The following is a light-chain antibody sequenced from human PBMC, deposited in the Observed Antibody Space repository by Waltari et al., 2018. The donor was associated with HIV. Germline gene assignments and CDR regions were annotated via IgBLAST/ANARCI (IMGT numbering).Light chain of an antibody. CDR1: TSDVGDYNY. V-gene: IGLV2-14*01. J-gene: IGLJ2*01. CDR2: EVS. CDR3: SSYTTSTTPVV. Sequence: QSALTHPASVSGSPGQSTTFSCTGTTSDVGDYNYVSCYTHNTGKAPKLLISEVSNRPSGISNRFSGSKSGNTASLTISGLQTEDEANYYCSSYTTSTTPVVFGGGTKLTVL.